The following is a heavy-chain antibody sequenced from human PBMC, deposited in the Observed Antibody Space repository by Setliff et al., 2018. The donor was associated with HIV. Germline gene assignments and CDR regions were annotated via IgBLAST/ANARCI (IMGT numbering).Heavy chain of an antibody. D-gene: IGHD2-15*01. CDR2: INPSDGST. CDR3: AREYPRVAGPTPYYFDY. V-gene: IGHV1-46*02. CDR1: GYSFNTYY. J-gene: IGHJ4*02. Sequence: GASVKVSCKASGYSFNTYYIHWIRQAPGQGLEWMGIINPSDGSTIYAQKFQGRVTMTRDTSTSTVYMELSSLTSEDTAVYFCAREYPRVAGPTPYYFDYWGQGTLVTVSS.